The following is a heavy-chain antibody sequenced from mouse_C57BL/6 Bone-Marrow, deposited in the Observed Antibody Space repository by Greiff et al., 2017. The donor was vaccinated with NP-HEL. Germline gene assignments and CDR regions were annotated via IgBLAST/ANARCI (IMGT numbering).Heavy chain of an antibody. J-gene: IGHJ1*03. CDR3: EILLPPRWDVDD. D-gene: IGHD2-1*01. CDR2: IHPSDSDT. Sequence: VQLQQPGAELVKPGASVEVSCKASGYTFTSYWMHWVKQRPGQGLEWIGRIHPSDSDTNYNQKFKGKATLTVDKSSSTAYMQLSRLTSEDSADDYGEILLPPRWDVDDWGTGTTVTVAS. CDR1: GYTFTSYW. V-gene: IGHV1-74*01.